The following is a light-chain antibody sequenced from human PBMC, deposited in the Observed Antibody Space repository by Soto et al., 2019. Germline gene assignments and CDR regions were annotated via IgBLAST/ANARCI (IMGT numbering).Light chain of an antibody. V-gene: IGLV1-44*01. J-gene: IGLJ2*01. CDR1: SSNIGSNT. CDR2: SNN. CDR3: AAWDDSLNGPV. Sequence: QSVLTQPPSASGTPGQRVTISCSGSSSNIGSNTVNWYQQLPGTAPKLLIYSNNQRPSGVPDRFSGSKSGTSASLAISGLQSEDEADYYCAAWDDSLNGPVFCGGTKVTAL.